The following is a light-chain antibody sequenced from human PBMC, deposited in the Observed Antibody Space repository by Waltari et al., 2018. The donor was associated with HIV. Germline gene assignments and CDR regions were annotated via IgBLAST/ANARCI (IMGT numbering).Light chain of an antibody. J-gene: IGKJ4*01. CDR3: QQCKKLPLT. V-gene: IGKV1-33*01. CDR2: ASS. Sequence: DIQISQSSSSLSASLGGRVTIACLASQDIENYLSWYQQKPGKSPKLLMYASSTLEIGVPSRFSGGGSGTDFNFTINNLQPDDFATYYCQQCKKLPLTFGGGTKVEIK. CDR1: QDIENY.